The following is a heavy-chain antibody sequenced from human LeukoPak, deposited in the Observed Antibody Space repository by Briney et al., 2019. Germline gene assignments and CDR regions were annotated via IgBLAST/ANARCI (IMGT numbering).Heavy chain of an antibody. D-gene: IGHD3-22*01. CDR1: GDSINSLDL. V-gene: IGHV4-4*02. Sequence: SGTLSLTCTVSGDSINSLDLWSWVRQPPGKGLEWVGEMYLSGTTHSNPSVKSRVTISIDKSKNQFFLNLSSVTAADTAVYYCAGLVGRYSSGLYYYYFDYWGQGTLVTVSS. CDR3: AGLVGRYSSGLYYYYFDY. CDR2: MYLSGTT. J-gene: IGHJ4*02.